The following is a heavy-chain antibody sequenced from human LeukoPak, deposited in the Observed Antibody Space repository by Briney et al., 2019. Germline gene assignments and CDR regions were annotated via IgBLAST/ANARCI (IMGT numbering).Heavy chain of an antibody. CDR1: GFTFSSYW. J-gene: IGHJ4*02. CDR2: IKQDGSEK. D-gene: IGHD3-9*01. CDR3: ARDPYEGYDILSLATLDY. Sequence: TGGSLRLSCAASGFTFSSYWMSWVRQAPGKGLEWVANIKQDGSEKYYVDSVKGRFTISRDNAKNSPYLQMNSLRDEDTAVYYCARDPYEGYDILSLATLDYWGQGTLVTVSS. V-gene: IGHV3-7*01.